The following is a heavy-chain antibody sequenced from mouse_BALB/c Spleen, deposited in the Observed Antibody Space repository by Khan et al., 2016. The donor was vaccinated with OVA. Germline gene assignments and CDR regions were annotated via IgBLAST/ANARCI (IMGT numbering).Heavy chain of an antibody. CDR3: ARENYYGYAMDY. V-gene: IGHV3-2*02. Sequence: EVKLLESGPGLVKPSQSLSLTCTVTGYSITSGYAWNWIRQFPGNKLEWMGYISYSGITSYNPSLRSRISITRDTSKNQFFLQLNSVTTEDTATYYCARENYYGYAMDYWGQGTSVTVSS. CDR1: GYSITSGYA. J-gene: IGHJ4*01. CDR2: ISYSGIT. D-gene: IGHD1-1*01.